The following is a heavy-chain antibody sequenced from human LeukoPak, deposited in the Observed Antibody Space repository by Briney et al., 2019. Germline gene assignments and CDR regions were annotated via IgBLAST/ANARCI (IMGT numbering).Heavy chain of an antibody. J-gene: IGHJ6*02. Sequence: GGSLRLSCAASGFTFSSYGMHWVRQAPGKGLEWVAVIWYDGSNKYYANSVKGRFTISRDNSKNTLYLQMNSLRAEDTAVYYCARDVYGSSGYYHHYYYYGMDVWGQGTTVTVSS. CDR2: IWYDGSNK. D-gene: IGHD3-22*01. CDR3: ARDVYGSSGYYHHYYYYGMDV. V-gene: IGHV3-33*01. CDR1: GFTFSSYG.